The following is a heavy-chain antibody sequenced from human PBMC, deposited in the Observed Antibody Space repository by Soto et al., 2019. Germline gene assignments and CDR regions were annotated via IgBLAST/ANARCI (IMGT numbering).Heavy chain of an antibody. J-gene: IGHJ4*02. CDR2: IDPTDSYV. CDR1: GYSFTAYW. CDR3: TRRASSSFYHFDF. D-gene: IGHD2-2*01. V-gene: IGHV5-10-1*01. Sequence: GESLKISCQASGYSFTAYWITWVRQMPGKGLEWMATIDPTDSYVDYSPSFRGHVTFSVDRSITTVYLQWNSLKASDSAMYFCTRRASSSFYHFDFWGQGALVTVSS.